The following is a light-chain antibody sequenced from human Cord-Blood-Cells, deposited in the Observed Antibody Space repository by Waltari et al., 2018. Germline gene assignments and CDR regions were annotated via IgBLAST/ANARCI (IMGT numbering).Light chain of an antibody. Sequence: QSALTQPASVSGSPGQSITLSCTGTSSDVVGHNYVSWYKQHPGKAPKLMIYEVSNRPSGVSNRCSGSKSGNTASLTISGLQAEDEADYYCSSYTSSSTLVFGTGTKVTVL. J-gene: IGLJ1*01. CDR3: SSYTSSSTLV. CDR2: EVS. V-gene: IGLV2-14*01. CDR1: SSDVVGHNY.